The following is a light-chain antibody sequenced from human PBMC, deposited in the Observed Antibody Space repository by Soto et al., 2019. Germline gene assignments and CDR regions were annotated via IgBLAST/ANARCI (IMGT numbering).Light chain of an antibody. CDR1: QSVGTY. Sequence: CSTSQSVGTYLAWYQQKHGQAPRLLIYDASNRAAGVPVRFSGSVSGTESTHDIGLVAPDDFGAYFWNPLTTCTPIPFAQGTRLEIK. V-gene: IGKV3-11*01. J-gene: IGKJ5*01. CDR2: DAS. CDR3: NPLTTCTPIP.